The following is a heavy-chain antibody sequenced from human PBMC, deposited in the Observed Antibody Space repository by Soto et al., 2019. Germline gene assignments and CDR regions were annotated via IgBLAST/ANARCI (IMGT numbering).Heavy chain of an antibody. CDR3: AEDRDYYDSSGPDY. CDR2: IKEDGSEK. D-gene: IGHD3-22*01. J-gene: IGHJ4*02. Sequence: PGWSLRLSCAASGFTFSNYWMSWVRQAPGKRLEWVANIKEDGSEKYYVDSVKGRFTISRDNSKNTLYLQMNSLRAEDTAVYYCAEDRDYYDSSGPDYWGQGALVTVSS. CDR1: GFTFSNYW. V-gene: IGHV3-7*03.